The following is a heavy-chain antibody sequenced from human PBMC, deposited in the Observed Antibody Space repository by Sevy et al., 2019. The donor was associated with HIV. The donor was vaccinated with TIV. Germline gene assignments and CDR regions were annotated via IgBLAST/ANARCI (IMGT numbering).Heavy chain of an antibody. CDR2: IYYNGHI. CDR3: AGENAWGSGYS. V-gene: IGHV4-59*08. CDR1: GGSITSLY. Sequence: SETLSLTCTVSGGSITSLYWNWIRQLPGKGLEWIANIYYNGHINYNPSLKSRVTLSLDTSKNQYSLRLSSVTAADTAKYYCAGENAWGSGYSWGQGTLVTVSS. J-gene: IGHJ4*02. D-gene: IGHD6-19*01.